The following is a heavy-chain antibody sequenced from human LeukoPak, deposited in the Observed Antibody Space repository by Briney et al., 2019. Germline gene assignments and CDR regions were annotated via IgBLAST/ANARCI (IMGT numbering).Heavy chain of an antibody. Sequence: SETLSLTCMVTGGPISSYSRSWIRQPPGKGLEWIGYICYTGSTNYNPSLKSRVTISVDTSKNQFSLKLSSVTAADTAVYYCARQQLSQLYYYDNWGQRTLVTVSS. CDR3: ARQQLSQLYYYDN. D-gene: IGHD6-13*01. J-gene: IGHJ4*02. CDR1: GGPISSYS. CDR2: ICYTGST. V-gene: IGHV4-59*01.